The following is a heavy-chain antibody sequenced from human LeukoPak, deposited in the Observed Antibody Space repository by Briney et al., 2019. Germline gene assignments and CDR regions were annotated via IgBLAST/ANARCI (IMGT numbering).Heavy chain of an antibody. V-gene: IGHV3-23*01. CDR1: GFTFSNHG. J-gene: IGHJ4*02. CDR2: ISGRGGNT. D-gene: IGHD5-12*01. CDR3: AKDGAWLRFDD. Sequence: GGSLRLSCAASGFTFSNHGMNWVRQTPGKGLEWVSAISGRGGNTYYADSVRGRFTISRDNSKNTLYLQMNSLRAEDTAVYYCAKDGAWLRFDDWGQGILVTVSS.